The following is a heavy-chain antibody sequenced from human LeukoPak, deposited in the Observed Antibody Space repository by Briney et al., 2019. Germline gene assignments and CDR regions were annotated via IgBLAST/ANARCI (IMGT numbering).Heavy chain of an antibody. Sequence: SETLSLTCAVSGYSISSGYYWGWIRQPPGKGLEWIGSIYHSGSTYYNSSLKSRVTISVDTSKNQFSLKLSSVTAADTAVYFCARCGSGHFFDYWGQGTLVTVSS. D-gene: IGHD3-10*01. J-gene: IGHJ4*02. CDR3: ARCGSGHFFDY. CDR1: GYSISSGYY. CDR2: IYHSGST. V-gene: IGHV4-38-2*01.